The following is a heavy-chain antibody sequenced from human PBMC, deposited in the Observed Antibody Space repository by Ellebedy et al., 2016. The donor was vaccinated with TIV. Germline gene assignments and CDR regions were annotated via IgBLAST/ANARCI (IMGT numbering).Heavy chain of an antibody. Sequence: GESLKISCVASGFTFSHFGMHWVRQPPGKGRVWVSRINRDGTTTDHAGSVEGRVTISRDNAKNTVYLDMNSRRADDTAVYYCARGGFDAYYLDYWGQGILVTVSS. CDR2: INRDGTTT. J-gene: IGHJ4*02. CDR1: GFTFSHFG. CDR3: ARGGFDAYYLDY. V-gene: IGHV3-74*01.